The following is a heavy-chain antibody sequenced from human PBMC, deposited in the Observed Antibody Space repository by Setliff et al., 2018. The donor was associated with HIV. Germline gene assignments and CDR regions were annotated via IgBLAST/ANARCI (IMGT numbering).Heavy chain of an antibody. CDR1: NYSISSAYY. CDR3: ARRPAGAVAGGYGMDV. V-gene: IGHV4-38-2*01. D-gene: IGHD6-19*01. CDR2: IYHSGST. Sequence: SETLSLTCAVSNYSISSAYYWGWIRHPPGKGLEWIGSIYHSGSTYYNPSLRSRVTVSVDTSKNQFSLKLSSVTAADTAVYYCARRPAGAVAGGYGMDVWGQGTTVTVSS. J-gene: IGHJ6*02.